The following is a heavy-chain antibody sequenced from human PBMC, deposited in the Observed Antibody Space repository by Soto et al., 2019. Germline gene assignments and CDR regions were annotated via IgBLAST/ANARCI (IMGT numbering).Heavy chain of an antibody. Sequence: PSETLSLTCTVSGGSISSYYWSWIRQPPGKGLEWIGYIYYSGSTSYNPSLKSRVTISVDTSKNQFSLKLSSVTAADTAVYYCARRKNWNPFDYWGQGTLVTVSS. CDR3: ARRKNWNPFDY. D-gene: IGHD1-1*01. J-gene: IGHJ4*02. CDR2: IYYSGST. CDR1: GGSISSYY. V-gene: IGHV4-59*01.